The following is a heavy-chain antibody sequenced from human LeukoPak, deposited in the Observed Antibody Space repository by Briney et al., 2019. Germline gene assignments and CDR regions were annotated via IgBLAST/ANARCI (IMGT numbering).Heavy chain of an antibody. CDR2: ISYDGSNK. D-gene: IGHD3-10*02. CDR1: GSTFSSYG. CDR3: AKDYVLYGMDV. V-gene: IGHV3-30*18. J-gene: IGHJ6*02. Sequence: GGSLRLSCAASGSTFSSYGMHWVRQAPGKGLEWVAVISYDGSNKYYADSVKGRFTISRDNSKNTLYLQMNSLRAEDTAVYYCAKDYVLYGMDVWGQGTTVTVSS.